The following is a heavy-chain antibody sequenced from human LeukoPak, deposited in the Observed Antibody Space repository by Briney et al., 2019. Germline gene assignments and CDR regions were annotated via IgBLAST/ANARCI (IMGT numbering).Heavy chain of an antibody. D-gene: IGHD6-19*01. CDR2: IKQDGSEK. J-gene: IGHJ4*02. Sequence: GGSLRLSCAASGFTFSSYWMSWVRQAPGKGLEWVANIKQDGSEKYYVDSVKGRFTISRDNAKNSLYLQMSSLRAEDTTVYYCARRGIISGWYWAYYFDYWGQGTLVTVSS. V-gene: IGHV3-7*01. CDR3: ARRGIISGWYWAYYFDY. CDR1: GFTFSSYW.